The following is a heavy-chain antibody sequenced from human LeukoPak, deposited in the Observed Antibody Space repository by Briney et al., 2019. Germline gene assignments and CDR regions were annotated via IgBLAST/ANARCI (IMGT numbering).Heavy chain of an antibody. CDR3: ARRGSGASLEYYFDL. D-gene: IGHD1-14*01. CDR2: IYYCGNT. V-gene: IGHV4-59*08. J-gene: IGHJ2*01. CDR1: GGSISSYY. Sequence: KPSETLSLTCTVSGGSISSYYWSWIRQPPGKGLEYIGYIYYCGNTNSNPSLNSRVTISVDTSKNQFSLKLTSVTAADTAVYYCARRGSGASLEYYFDLWGRGTLVTVSS.